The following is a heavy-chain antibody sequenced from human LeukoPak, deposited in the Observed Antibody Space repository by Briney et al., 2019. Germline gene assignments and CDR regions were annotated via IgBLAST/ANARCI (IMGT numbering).Heavy chain of an antibody. Sequence: PSETLSLTCAVYGGSFSGYYWSWIRQPPGKGLEWIGEINHSGSTNYNPSLKSRVAISVDTSKNQFSLKLSSVTAADTAVYYCARGGFLSGYYYMDVWGKGTTVTVSS. CDR2: INHSGST. V-gene: IGHV4-34*01. CDR3: ARGGFLSGYYYMDV. J-gene: IGHJ6*03. CDR1: GGSFSGYY. D-gene: IGHD3-3*01.